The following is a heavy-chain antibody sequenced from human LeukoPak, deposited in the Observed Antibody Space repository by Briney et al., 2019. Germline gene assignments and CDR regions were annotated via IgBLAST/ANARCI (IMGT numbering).Heavy chain of an antibody. J-gene: IGHJ4*02. CDR2: ISAYNGDT. Sequence: GASVKVSCKASGYTFTNYAISWVRQAPGQGLEWIGWISAYNGDTTYAQKFQGRVTPTTDTSTSTAYMDLGSLRSDDTAVYYCAREVVRYSRGSPDYWGPGTLVTVSS. CDR1: GYTFTNYA. V-gene: IGHV1-18*01. CDR3: AREVVRYSRGSPDY. D-gene: IGHD2-2*02.